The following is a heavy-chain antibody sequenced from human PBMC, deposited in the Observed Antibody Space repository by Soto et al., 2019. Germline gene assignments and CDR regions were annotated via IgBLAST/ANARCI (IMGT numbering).Heavy chain of an antibody. J-gene: IGHJ5*02. CDR2: ISSSSSTI. D-gene: IGHD3-16*02. Sequence: GGSLRLSCAASGFTFSSYSMNWVRQAPGKGLEWVSYISSSSSTIYYADSVKGRFTISRDNAKNSLYLQMNSLRAEDTAVYYCARDKLSVKRYNWFDPWGQGTLVTVSS. CDR1: GFTFSSYS. V-gene: IGHV3-48*01. CDR3: ARDKLSVKRYNWFDP.